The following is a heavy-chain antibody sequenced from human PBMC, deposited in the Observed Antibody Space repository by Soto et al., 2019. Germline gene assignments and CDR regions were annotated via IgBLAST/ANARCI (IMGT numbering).Heavy chain of an antibody. D-gene: IGHD1-26*01. J-gene: IGHJ4*02. V-gene: IGHV4-59*08. CDR3: ARQGSYSLRD. Sequence: QVQLQESGPGLVKPSETLSLTCTVSGGSIRSYDWSWIRQPPGKGLEWIGYIYYIGSTNYSPSLKSRVTISVDTSKNQFSLKLSSVTAADTAVYYCARQGSYSLRDWGQGTLVTVSS. CDR1: GGSIRSYD. CDR2: IYYIGST.